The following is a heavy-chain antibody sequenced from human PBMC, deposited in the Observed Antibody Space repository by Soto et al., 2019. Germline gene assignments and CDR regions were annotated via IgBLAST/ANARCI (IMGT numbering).Heavy chain of an antibody. Sequence: QVQLLESGPGLVKPSETLSLTCTVSGDSIGTTHSYWAWIRQSPGNGLEWIGNIHSSGSTYYMPSLRSRVTLSVDTSKNQFSRRLTSVTAEDTAVYYCARHEGNGNVWPLDYWGQGILVTVSS. CDR2: IHSSGST. CDR3: ARHEGNGNVWPLDY. CDR1: GDSIGTTHSY. J-gene: IGHJ4*02. V-gene: IGHV4-39*01. D-gene: IGHD2-8*01.